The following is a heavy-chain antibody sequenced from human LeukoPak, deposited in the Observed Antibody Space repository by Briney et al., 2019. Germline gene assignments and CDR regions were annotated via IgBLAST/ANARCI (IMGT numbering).Heavy chain of an antibody. V-gene: IGHV4-38-2*02. D-gene: IGHD6-13*01. CDR3: ARASSSYKGGWFDP. J-gene: IGHJ5*02. Sequence: SETLSLTCTVSGYSISSGYYWGWIRQPPGKGLEWIGSIYHSGSTYYNPSLKSRVTISVDTSKNQFSLKLSSVTAADTAVYYCARASSSYKGGWFDPWGQGTLVTVSS. CDR2: IYHSGST. CDR1: GYSISSGYY.